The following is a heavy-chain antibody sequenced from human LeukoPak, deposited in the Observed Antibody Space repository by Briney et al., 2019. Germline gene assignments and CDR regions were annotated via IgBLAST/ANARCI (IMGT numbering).Heavy chain of an antibody. CDR2: IIPIFDTA. Sequence: ASVKVSCKASGDTFSSYAINWVRQAPGQGLEWMGGIIPIFDTANYAQKFQGRVTITADESTSTAYMELSSLRSEDMAVYYCARVVKYSSGPLTDLLPYYFDYWGQGTLVTVSS. V-gene: IGHV1-69*13. J-gene: IGHJ4*02. CDR1: GDTFSSYA. CDR3: ARVVKYSSGPLTDLLPYYFDY. D-gene: IGHD6-19*01.